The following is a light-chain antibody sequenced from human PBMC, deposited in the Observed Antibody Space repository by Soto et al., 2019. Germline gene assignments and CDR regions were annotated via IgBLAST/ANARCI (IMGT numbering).Light chain of an antibody. CDR1: RRISSW. CDR2: DAS. J-gene: IGKJ1*01. CDR3: QQYSSYLT. V-gene: IGKV1-5*01. Sequence: DIQMTQSPSTLSASVGDRGTITCRARRRISSWLAWYQQQPGKAPKLLIYDASSLVSGGPSSFSGSGSRTEFTLTITSLQPDDFATYYCQQYSSYLTFGRGTTVDTK.